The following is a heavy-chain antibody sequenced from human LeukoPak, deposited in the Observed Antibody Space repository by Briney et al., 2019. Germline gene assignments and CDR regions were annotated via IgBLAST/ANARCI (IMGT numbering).Heavy chain of an antibody. D-gene: IGHD2-21*02. CDR3: AKEVDCPSDCLFFHS. CDR2: INRRGHT. V-gene: IGHV3-43*01. CDR1: GFTFDRFT. J-gene: IGHJ4*02. Sequence: GGSLRLSCAASGFTFDRFTIHWVRQTPGKGLEWVSLINRRGHTFYADSVKGRFTISRDNSRNSVFLQMNSLRPGDTALYHCAKEVDCPSDCLFFHSWGQGTLVTVSS.